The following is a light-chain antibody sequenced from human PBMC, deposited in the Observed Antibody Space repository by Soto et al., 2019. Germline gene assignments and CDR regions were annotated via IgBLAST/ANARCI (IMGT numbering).Light chain of an antibody. CDR2: DVS. CDR3: CSYAGSYNVV. Sequence: QSALTQPRSVSGSPGQSVTISCTGTSSDVGGYNYVSWYQQHPGKAPKLMIYDVSKRPSGVPDRFSGSKSGNTASLTISGLQYEDEADYYCCSYAGSYNVVFGGGTKLTVL. V-gene: IGLV2-11*01. J-gene: IGLJ2*01. CDR1: SSDVGGYNY.